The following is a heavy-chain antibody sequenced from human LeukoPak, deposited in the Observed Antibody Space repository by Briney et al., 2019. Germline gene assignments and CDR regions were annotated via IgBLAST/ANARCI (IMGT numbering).Heavy chain of an antibody. CDR1: GYTFTSYG. D-gene: IGHD3-10*01. Sequence: ASVTVSYTASGYTFTSYGISWVRQAPGQGIEWMGWISAYNGNTNYAQKLQGRVTMTTDTSTSTAYMELRSLRSDDTAVYYCARVYYGSGAHDYWGQGTLVTVSS. CDR2: ISAYNGNT. V-gene: IGHV1-18*04. CDR3: ARVYYGSGAHDY. J-gene: IGHJ4*02.